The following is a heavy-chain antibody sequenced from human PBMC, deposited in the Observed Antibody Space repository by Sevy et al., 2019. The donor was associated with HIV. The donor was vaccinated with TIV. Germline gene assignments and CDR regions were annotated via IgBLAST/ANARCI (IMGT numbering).Heavy chain of an antibody. J-gene: IGHJ4*02. Sequence: ASVKVSCKVSGGSFSNSDVIWVRQAPGQGLEWMGRIIPRFGTANYAQRSQGRVTITADESTRTVFMELSRLRSEDTALFYCARVGGAREGYDYVGSSFIDHWGQGTLVTVSS. D-gene: IGHD3-16*01. CDR3: ARVGGAREGYDYVGSSFIDH. V-gene: IGHV1-69*13. CDR1: GGSFSNSD. CDR2: IIPRFGTA.